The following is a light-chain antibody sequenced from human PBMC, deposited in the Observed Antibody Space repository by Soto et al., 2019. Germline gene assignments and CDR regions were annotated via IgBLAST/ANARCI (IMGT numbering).Light chain of an antibody. CDR3: CSYVDSSTNDV. V-gene: IGLV2-23*01. Sequence: QSALTQPASVSGSPGQSITISCTGTSSDVGSYNLVSWYQQHPGKGPKLMIYEGSKRPSGVSDRFSGSKSGNTASLTISGLQAEDEADYYCCSYVDSSTNDVFGTGTKLTVL. J-gene: IGLJ1*01. CDR2: EGS. CDR1: SSDVGSYNL.